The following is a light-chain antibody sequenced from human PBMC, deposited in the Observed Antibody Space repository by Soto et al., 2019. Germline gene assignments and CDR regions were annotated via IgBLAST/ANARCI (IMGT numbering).Light chain of an antibody. CDR3: QQRNNWPTWT. CDR1: QSVSSN. Sequence: EIVMTQSPATLSVSPGERVTLSCRASQSVSSNLAWYQQKPGQAPRLLIYDASSRATGVPARFSGSGSGTDFTLTISSLEPEDFAVYYCQQRNNWPTWTFGQGTKVDIK. V-gene: IGKV3-11*01. J-gene: IGKJ1*01. CDR2: DAS.